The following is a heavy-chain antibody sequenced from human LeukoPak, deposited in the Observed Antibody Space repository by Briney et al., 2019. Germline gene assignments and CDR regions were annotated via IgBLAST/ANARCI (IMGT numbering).Heavy chain of an antibody. V-gene: IGHV4-4*07. D-gene: IGHD6-19*01. CDR1: GGFISRYY. CDR2: IYSSGNT. J-gene: IGHJ4*02. CDR3: ARVLTAVAGPYYFDF. Sequence: SETLSLTCTVSGGFISRYYWNWIRQPAGKGLEWIGRIYSSGNTNYNPSLNSRVTMSVDTSKNPFSLKLTSVTAADTAVYYCARVLTAVAGPYYFDFWGQGTLVTVSS.